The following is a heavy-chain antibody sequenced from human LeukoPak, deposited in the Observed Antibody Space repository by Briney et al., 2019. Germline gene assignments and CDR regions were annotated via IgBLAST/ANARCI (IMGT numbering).Heavy chain of an antibody. CDR2: IYYSGST. CDR3: ARRGASHPGYGWFDP. CDR1: GGSISSGGYY. Sequence: SETLSLTCTVSGGSISSGGYYWSWIRHHPGKGLEWIGYIYYSGSTYYNPSLKSRVTLSVDTSKNQFSLKLSSVTAADTAVYYCARRGASHPGYGWFDPWGQGTLVTVSS. D-gene: IGHD5-18*01. J-gene: IGHJ5*02. V-gene: IGHV4-31*03.